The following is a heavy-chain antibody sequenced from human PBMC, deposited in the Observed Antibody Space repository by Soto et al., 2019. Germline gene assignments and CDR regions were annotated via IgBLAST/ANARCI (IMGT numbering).Heavy chain of an antibody. CDR3: ARGWYYFDY. V-gene: IGHV4-61*01. D-gene: IGHD2-15*01. CDR1: GGSVSSDNYY. CDR2: IYYSGST. Sequence: SETLSLTCTVSGGSVSSDNYYWSWIRQPPGEGLEWIGYIYYSGSTNYNPSLKSRVTISVDTSKNQFSLKLSSVTAADTAVYYCARGWYYFDYWGQGTLVTVSS. J-gene: IGHJ4*02.